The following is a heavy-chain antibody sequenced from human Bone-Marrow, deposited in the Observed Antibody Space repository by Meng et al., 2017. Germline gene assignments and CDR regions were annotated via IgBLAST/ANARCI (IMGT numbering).Heavy chain of an antibody. CDR3: AKHHFPAVVVAATRPDGSDY. Sequence: ASVKVSCKASGYTLSSDGFSWVRQAPGQGLEWLGWINTYNGKTDYAQKFQGRVTMTRDTSTSTVYMELSSLRSEDTAVYYCAKHHFPAVVVAATRPDGSDYWGQGTLVTVSS. CDR1: GYTLSSDG. V-gene: IGHV1-18*01. CDR2: INTYNGKT. J-gene: IGHJ4*02. D-gene: IGHD2-15*01.